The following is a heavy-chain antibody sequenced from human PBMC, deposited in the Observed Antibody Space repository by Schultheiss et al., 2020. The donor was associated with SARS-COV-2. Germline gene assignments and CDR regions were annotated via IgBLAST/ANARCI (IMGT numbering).Heavy chain of an antibody. CDR3: ATRGDLDDYYFYMDV. J-gene: IGHJ6*03. Sequence: ASVKVSCKASGYTFTSYAMHWVRQAPGQRLEWMGWINAGNGNTKYSQEFQGRVTITRDTSASTAYMELSRLRSDDTAVYYCATRGDLDDYYFYMDVWGKGTTVTVSS. V-gene: IGHV1-3*01. CDR2: INAGNGNT. D-gene: IGHD2-21*01. CDR1: GYTFTSYA.